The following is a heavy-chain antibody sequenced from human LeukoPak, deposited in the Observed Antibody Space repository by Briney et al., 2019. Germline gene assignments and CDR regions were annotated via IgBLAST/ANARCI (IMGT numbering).Heavy chain of an antibody. CDR3: ARGFRYSSGWYDDPRYYYYGMDV. Sequence: PGGSLRLSCAASGFTFSSYAMHWVRQAPGKGLEYVSSISSNGGSTYYANSVKGRFTISRDNSKNTLYLQMGSLRAEDMAVYYCARGFRYSSGWYDDPRYYYYGMDVWGQGTTVTVSS. D-gene: IGHD6-19*01. CDR1: GFTFSSYA. CDR2: ISSNGGST. V-gene: IGHV3-64*01. J-gene: IGHJ6*02.